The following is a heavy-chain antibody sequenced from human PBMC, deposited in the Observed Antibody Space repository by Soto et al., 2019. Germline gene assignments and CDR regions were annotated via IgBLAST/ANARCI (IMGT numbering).Heavy chain of an antibody. CDR3: AHRRRTMVRGVNVDNWFDP. CDR1: GFSLSTSGVG. Sequence: SGPTLVNPTQTLTLTCTFSGFSLSTSGVGVGWIRQPPGKALEWFALIYWDDDKRYSPSLKSRLTITKDTSKNQVVLTMTNMDPVDTATYYCAHRRRTMVRGVNVDNWFDPWGQGTLVTVSS. CDR2: IYWDDDK. D-gene: IGHD3-10*01. J-gene: IGHJ5*02. V-gene: IGHV2-5*02.